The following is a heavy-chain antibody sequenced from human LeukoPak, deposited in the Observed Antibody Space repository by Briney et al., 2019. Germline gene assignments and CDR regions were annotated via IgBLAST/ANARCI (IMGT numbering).Heavy chain of an antibody. Sequence: GGSLRLSCAASGFTFSTYWMSWVRQAPGKGLEWVSVIYSGGSTYYADSVKGRFTISRDNSKNTLYLQMNSLRAEDTAVYYCATTLLARSGGNVYYGMDVWGQGTTVTVSS. J-gene: IGHJ6*02. D-gene: IGHD3-3*02. CDR3: ATTLLARSGGNVYYGMDV. CDR1: GFTFSTYW. CDR2: IYSGGST. V-gene: IGHV3-53*01.